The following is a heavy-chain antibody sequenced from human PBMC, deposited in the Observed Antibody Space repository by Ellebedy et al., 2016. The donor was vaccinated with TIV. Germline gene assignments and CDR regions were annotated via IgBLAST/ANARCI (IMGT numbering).Heavy chain of an antibody. CDR3: ATDGSYGDYRSPTHAFEV. V-gene: IGHV3-7*01. CDR2: INQDGSEK. J-gene: IGHJ3*01. D-gene: IGHD4-17*01. CDR1: GFSFRSYW. Sequence: GGSLRLSCEASGFSFRSYWMSWVRQAPGKGLEWVANINQDGSEKYYVDSVKGRFTISRDNAKNSLYLQMNSLRAEETAVYYCATDGSYGDYRSPTHAFEVWGQGTMVTVSS.